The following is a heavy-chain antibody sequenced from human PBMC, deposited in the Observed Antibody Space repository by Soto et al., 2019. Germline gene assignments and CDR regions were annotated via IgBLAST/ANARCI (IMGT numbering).Heavy chain of an antibody. CDR2: IYPGDSDT. Sequence: PGESLKISCKGSGYSFTSYWIVWVRQMPEKGLDWMGIIYPGDSDTRYSPSFQGQVTISAAKSITTAYLQWSSLKASDTGMYYCARWNDDRRRAFDIWGQGTMVTVSS. CDR3: ARWNDDRRRAFDI. CDR1: GYSFTSYW. J-gene: IGHJ3*02. D-gene: IGHD1-1*01. V-gene: IGHV5-51*01.